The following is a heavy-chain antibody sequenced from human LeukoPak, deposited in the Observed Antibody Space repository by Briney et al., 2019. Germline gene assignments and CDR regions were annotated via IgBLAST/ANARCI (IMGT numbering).Heavy chain of an antibody. D-gene: IGHD3-22*01. CDR3: AKEVDITERADYYDSGNDY. CDR1: GFTFSSYG. CDR2: ISYDGSNK. Sequence: PGRSLRLSCAASGFTFSSYGMHWVRQAPGKGLEWVAVISYDGSNKYYADSVKGRFTISRDNSKNTLYLQMNSLRAEDTAVYYCAKEVDITERADYYDSGNDYWGQGTLVTVSS. V-gene: IGHV3-30*18. J-gene: IGHJ4*02.